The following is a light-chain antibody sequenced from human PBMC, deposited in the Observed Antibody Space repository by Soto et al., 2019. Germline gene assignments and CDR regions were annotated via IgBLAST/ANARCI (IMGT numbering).Light chain of an antibody. J-gene: IGKJ4*01. CDR3: QQLNSYPLT. CDR2: AAS. V-gene: IGKV1-9*01. CDR1: QDISDY. Sequence: DIQLTQSPSFRSASVVNRVTITCRSSQDISDYLAWYQQRPGKAPKLLIYAASTLQSGVPSRFSGSGSGTEFTLTISSLQPEDFATYSCQQLNSYPLTFGGGTKVDIK.